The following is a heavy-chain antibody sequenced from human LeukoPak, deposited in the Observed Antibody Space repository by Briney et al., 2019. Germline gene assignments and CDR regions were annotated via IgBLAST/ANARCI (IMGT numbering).Heavy chain of an antibody. CDR3: ARRGDDCSSTSCYYYGGYNWFDP. V-gene: IGHV4-59*01. Sequence: SETLSLTCTVSGGSISSYYWSWIRQPPGKGLEWIGYFYYSGSTNYNPSLKSRVTISVDTSKNQFSLKLSSVTAADTAVYYCARRGDDCSSTSCYYYGGYNWFDPWGQGTLVTVSS. CDR1: GGSISSYY. D-gene: IGHD2-2*01. CDR2: FYYSGST. J-gene: IGHJ5*02.